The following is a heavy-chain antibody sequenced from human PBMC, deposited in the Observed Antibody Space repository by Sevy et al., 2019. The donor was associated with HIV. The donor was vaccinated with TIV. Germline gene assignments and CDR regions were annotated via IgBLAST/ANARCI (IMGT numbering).Heavy chain of an antibody. V-gene: IGHV3-30*04. CDR3: ARYFFGGPENYNVVKGSYSGTLDS. J-gene: IGHJ4*02. CDR1: GFTFSSYA. CDR2: TGYDGSKT. D-gene: IGHD3-10*02. Sequence: GGSLRLSCAASGFTFSSYAMHWVRQAPGKGLEWVAVTGYDGSKTNYADSVQGRFIASRDNSKSTLYLHMNSLRREDTAVYYCARYFFGGPENYNVVKGSYSGTLDSWGQGALVTVSS.